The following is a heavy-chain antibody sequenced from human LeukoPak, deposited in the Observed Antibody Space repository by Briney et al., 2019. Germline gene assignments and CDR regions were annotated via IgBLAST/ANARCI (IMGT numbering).Heavy chain of an antibody. D-gene: IGHD6-19*01. CDR1: GGSISSYY. CDR2: IYYSGST. J-gene: IGHJ6*03. V-gene: IGHV4-59*01. CDR3: ARDLAGPMDV. Sequence: SETLSLTCTVSGGSISSYYWSWIRQPPGKGLEGIGYIYYSGSTNYNPSLKSRVTISVDTSKNQFSLKLSSVTAADTAVYYCARDLAGPMDVWGKGTTVTVSS.